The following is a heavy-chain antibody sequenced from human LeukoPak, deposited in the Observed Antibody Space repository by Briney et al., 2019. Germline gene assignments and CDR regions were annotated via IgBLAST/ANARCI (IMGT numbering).Heavy chain of an antibody. CDR3: ARQGIYGDAFDI. CDR1: GYTFTSYG. D-gene: IGHD4-17*01. V-gene: IGHV1-18*01. Sequence: ASVKVSCKASGYTFTSYGISWVRQAPGQGVEWMGWICAYNGNTNYAQKLQGRVTMTTDTSTSTAYMELRSLRSDDTAVYYCARQGIYGDAFDIWGQGTMVTVSS. J-gene: IGHJ3*02. CDR2: ICAYNGNT.